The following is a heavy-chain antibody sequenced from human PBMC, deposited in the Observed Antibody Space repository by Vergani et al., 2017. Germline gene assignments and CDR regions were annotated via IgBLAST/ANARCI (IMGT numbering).Heavy chain of an antibody. V-gene: IGHV3-21*01. J-gene: IGHJ4*02. Sequence: EVQLVESGGGLVKPGGSLRLSCAASGFTFSSYSMNWVRQAPGKGLEWVSSISSSSSYIYYADSVKGRFTISRDNSKNTLYLQMNSLRAEDTAVYYCAKEYDFWSGYLPTLDYGGQGTLVTVSS. CDR1: GFTFSSYS. CDR3: AKEYDFWSGYLPTLDY. D-gene: IGHD3-3*01. CDR2: ISSSSSYI.